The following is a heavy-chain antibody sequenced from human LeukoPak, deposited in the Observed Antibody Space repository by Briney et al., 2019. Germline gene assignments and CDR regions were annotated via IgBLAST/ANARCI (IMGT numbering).Heavy chain of an antibody. CDR1: GFTFSNYA. Sequence: GGSLKLSCAASGFTFSNYALSWVRQAPGKGLEWVSAASDDGVRSYYAESVKVRFTTSRDNSKNTLYLQMDNLRVEDTAVYYCAKTIFGVTHAFDIWGQGTLVTVSS. CDR2: ASDDGVRS. V-gene: IGHV3-23*01. CDR3: AKTIFGVTHAFDI. J-gene: IGHJ3*02. D-gene: IGHD3-3*01.